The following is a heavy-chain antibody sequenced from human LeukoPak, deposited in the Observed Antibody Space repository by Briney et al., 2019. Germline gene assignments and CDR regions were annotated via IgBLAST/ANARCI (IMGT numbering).Heavy chain of an antibody. CDR2: ITPIFGTA. V-gene: IGHV1-69*06. CDR1: GGTFSSYE. Sequence: ASLKVSCKASGGTFSSYEISWVRQAPGQGLEWMGGITPIFGTANYAQKFQGRVTITADKSTSTAYMELSSLRFEDTAVYYCATLAAAGNDYWGQGTLVTVSA. D-gene: IGHD6-13*01. J-gene: IGHJ4*02. CDR3: ATLAAAGNDY.